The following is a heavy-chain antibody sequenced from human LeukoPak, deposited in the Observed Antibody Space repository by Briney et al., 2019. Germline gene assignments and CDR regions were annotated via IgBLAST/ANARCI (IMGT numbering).Heavy chain of an antibody. CDR2: ISSSGSTI. V-gene: IGHV3-48*03. D-gene: IGHD3-22*01. Sequence: GESLRLSCAASGFTFSTHEMNWVRLAPGKGLEWVSFISSSGSTIYYADSVKGRFTISRDNAKNSLYLQMNSLRAEDTAVFYCARGGNTGYNYNAFDVWGQGTMVAVSS. J-gene: IGHJ3*01. CDR3: ARGGNTGYNYNAFDV. CDR1: GFTFSTHE.